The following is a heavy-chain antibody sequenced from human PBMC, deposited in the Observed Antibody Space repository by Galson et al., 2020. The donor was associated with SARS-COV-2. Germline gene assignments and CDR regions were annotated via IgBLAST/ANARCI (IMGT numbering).Heavy chain of an antibody. V-gene: IGHV3-23*01. CDR3: AKQYYYDNTPPPYYYYYCMDV. CDR2: IGGIGGTT. CDR1: GFTFSSYA. Sequence: GGSLRLSCAASGFTFSSYAMTWVRQAPGKGLEWVSTIGGIGGTTHYAASVKGRFIISRDNSKNTVYLQMNSLRAEDTAVYYCAKQYYYDNTPPPYYYYYCMDVWGKGTTVTVSS. D-gene: IGHD3-22*01. J-gene: IGHJ6*03.